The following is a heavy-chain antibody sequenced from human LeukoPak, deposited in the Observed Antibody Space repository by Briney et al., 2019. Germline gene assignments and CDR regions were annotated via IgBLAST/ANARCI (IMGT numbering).Heavy chain of an antibody. J-gene: IGHJ5*02. Sequence: GGSVTLSFLASGFIHSDFDMHWLGQAGGRGREGVSYFSTSGSYIHYADSVKGRFTISRDDAKNSLYLQMDSLTVEDTAIYFCARGNYDFAYDPWGQGTLVTVSS. CDR1: GFIHSDFD. V-gene: IGHV3-21*01. D-gene: IGHD3-3*01. CDR3: ARGNYDFAYDP. CDR2: FSTSGSYI.